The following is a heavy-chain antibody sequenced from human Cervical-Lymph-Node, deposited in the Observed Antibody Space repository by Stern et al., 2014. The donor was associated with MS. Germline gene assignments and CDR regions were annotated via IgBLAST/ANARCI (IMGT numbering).Heavy chain of an antibody. D-gene: IGHD6-6*01. CDR3: ARTMRQYSSSGWYYYYYGMDV. V-gene: IGHV1-69*06. CDR2: IIPNFGTA. Sequence: QVQLGQSGAEVKKPGSSVKVSCKASGGTFSSYAISWVRQAPGQGLEWMGGIIPNFGTADYAQKFQGRVTITADKSTSTAYMELSSLRSEDTAVYYCARTMRQYSSSGWYYYYYGMDVWGQGTTVTVSS. J-gene: IGHJ6*02. CDR1: GGTFSSYA.